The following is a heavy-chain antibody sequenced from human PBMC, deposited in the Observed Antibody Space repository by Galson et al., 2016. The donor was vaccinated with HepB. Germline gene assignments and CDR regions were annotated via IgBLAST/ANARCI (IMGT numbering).Heavy chain of an antibody. CDR2: IWFDGSNK. V-gene: IGHV3-33*01. J-gene: IGHJ3*02. CDR3: AREDTMTECFDN. Sequence: SLRLSCAASGFTFSSYGMHWVRQAPGKGLEWVAAIWFDGSNKNYAESVKGRFTISRDNSENTLYLQMNSLRAEDTAVYYCAREDTMTECFDNWGQGTMVTVSS. CDR1: GFTFSSYG. D-gene: IGHD3-3*01.